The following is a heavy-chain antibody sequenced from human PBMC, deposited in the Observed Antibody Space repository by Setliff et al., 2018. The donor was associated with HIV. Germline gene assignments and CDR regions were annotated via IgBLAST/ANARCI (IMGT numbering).Heavy chain of an antibody. CDR1: GYTFTSYG. D-gene: IGHD6-19*01. CDR3: ARVPYRSAWFSGGHDAFDI. Sequence: ASVKVSCKASGYTFTSYGISWVRQAPGQGLEWVGWIGAYNGNTNYAQKLQGRVTMTTDTSTSTAYMELRSLRSDDTAVYYCARVPYRSAWFSGGHDAFDIWGQGTMVTVSS. CDR2: IGAYNGNT. V-gene: IGHV1-18*01. J-gene: IGHJ3*02.